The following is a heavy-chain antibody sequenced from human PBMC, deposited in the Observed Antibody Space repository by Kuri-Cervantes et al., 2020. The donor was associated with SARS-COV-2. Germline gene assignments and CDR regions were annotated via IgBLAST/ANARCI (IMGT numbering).Heavy chain of an antibody. CDR2: IYYSGST. J-gene: IGHJ6*03. D-gene: IGHD2-8*01. CDR1: GGSIRTYY. CDR3: ARLGKNCTNGICNTYHYYYMDV. Sequence: GSLRLSCTVSGGSIRTYYWGWIRQPPGKGLEWIGYIYYSGSTNYNPPLKSRVTVSVDTSKNQFFLKLSSVTAADTVVYYCARLGKNCTNGICNTYHYYYMDVWGKGTTVTVSS. V-gene: IGHV4-59*01.